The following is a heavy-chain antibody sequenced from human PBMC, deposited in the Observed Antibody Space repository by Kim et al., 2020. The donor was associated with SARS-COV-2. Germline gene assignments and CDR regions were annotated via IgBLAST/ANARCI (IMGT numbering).Heavy chain of an antibody. J-gene: IGHJ6*02. D-gene: IGHD5-18*01. CDR2: INAGNGNT. V-gene: IGHV1-3*01. CDR3: ARDRWIQLWLRYYGMDV. Sequence: ASVKVSCKASGYTFTSYAMHWVRQAPGQRLEWMGWINAGNGNTKYSQKFQGRVTITRDTSASTAYMELSSLRSEDTAVYYCARDRWIQLWLRYYGMDVWGQGTTVTVSS. CDR1: GYTFTSYA.